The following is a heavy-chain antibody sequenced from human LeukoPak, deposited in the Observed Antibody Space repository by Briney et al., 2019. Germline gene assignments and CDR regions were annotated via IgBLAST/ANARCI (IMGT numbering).Heavy chain of an antibody. D-gene: IGHD2-2*01. CDR3: ARGGCSSTSCYLTDAFDI. V-gene: IGHV4-59*01. CDR2: IYYSGST. J-gene: IGHJ3*02. Sequence: PSETLSLTCTVSGGSISSYYWSWIRQPPGKGLEWIGYIYYSGSTNYNPSLKSRVTISVDTSKNQFSLKLSSVTAADTAVYYCARGGCSSTSCYLTDAFDIWGQGTMVTVSS. CDR1: GGSISSYY.